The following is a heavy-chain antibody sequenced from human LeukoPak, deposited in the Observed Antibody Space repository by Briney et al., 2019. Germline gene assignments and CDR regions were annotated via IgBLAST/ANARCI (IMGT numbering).Heavy chain of an antibody. Sequence: GGSLRLSCAASGFTFSSYAMTWVRQAPGKGLEWVSAISGSGGSTYYADSVKGRFTISRDNSKNTLYLQMNSLRAEDTAVYYCAKAAYYYDSPYGMDVWGQGTTVTVSS. D-gene: IGHD3-22*01. J-gene: IGHJ6*02. CDR3: AKAAYYYDSPYGMDV. CDR2: ISGSGGST. V-gene: IGHV3-23*01. CDR1: GFTFSSYA.